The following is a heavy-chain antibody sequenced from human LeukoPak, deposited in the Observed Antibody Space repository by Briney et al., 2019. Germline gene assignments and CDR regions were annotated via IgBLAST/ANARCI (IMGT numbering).Heavy chain of an antibody. CDR1: GFTFSSYA. CDR3: AKDGGGYSYGSRYFDY. J-gene: IGHJ4*02. Sequence: GGSLRLSCAASGFTFSSYAMSWVRQAPGKGLEWVSAISGSGGSTYYADSVKGRFTISRDNSKNTLYLQMHSLRAEDTAVYYCAKDGGGYSYGSRYFDYWGQGTLVTVSS. CDR2: ISGSGGST. D-gene: IGHD5-18*01. V-gene: IGHV3-23*01.